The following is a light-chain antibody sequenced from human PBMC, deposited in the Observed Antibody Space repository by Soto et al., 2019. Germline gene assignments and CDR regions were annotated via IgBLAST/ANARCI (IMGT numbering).Light chain of an antibody. CDR1: SSNIA. CDR3: AAWDDSLRGRYG. V-gene: IGLV1-47*01. Sequence: QSVLTQPPSASATPGQRVTISCSGASSNIAWYQHLPGTSPKLLIYNNNQRPSGVPDRFSGSTSGTSASLAISGLRSEDGADYYCAAWDDSLRGRYGFGSRTKVTVL. CDR2: NNN. J-gene: IGLJ1*01.